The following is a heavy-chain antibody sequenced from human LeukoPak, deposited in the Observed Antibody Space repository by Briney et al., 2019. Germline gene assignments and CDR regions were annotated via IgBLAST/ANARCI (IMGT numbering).Heavy chain of an antibody. D-gene: IGHD3-10*01. CDR1: GYTFTSYG. V-gene: IGHV1-2*02. Sequence: ASVKVSCKASGYTFTSYGISWVRQAPGQGLEWMGWINPNSGGTNYAQRFQGRVTLTWDTSISTAYMELNRLTSDDTAVYYCAASDGHIKAGYYYYMDVWGKGTSVTVSS. CDR2: INPNSGGT. CDR3: AASDGHIKAGYYYYMDV. J-gene: IGHJ6*03.